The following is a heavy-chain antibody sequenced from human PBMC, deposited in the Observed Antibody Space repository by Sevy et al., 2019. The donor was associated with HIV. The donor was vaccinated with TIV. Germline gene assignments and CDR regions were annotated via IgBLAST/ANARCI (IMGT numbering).Heavy chain of an antibody. CDR1: GGSMTSYY. J-gene: IGHJ4*02. CDR3: ARSVGTGNYFDY. CDR2: IYYSGST. V-gene: IGHV4-59*13. D-gene: IGHD2-21*02. Sequence: SETLSLTCTVSGGSMTSYYWNWIRQPPGKGLEWIGYIYYSGSTNYNPSLKSQVTMSVDTSKNRFSLTLISVTAADTTVYHCARSVGTGNYFDYWGQGALVTVSS.